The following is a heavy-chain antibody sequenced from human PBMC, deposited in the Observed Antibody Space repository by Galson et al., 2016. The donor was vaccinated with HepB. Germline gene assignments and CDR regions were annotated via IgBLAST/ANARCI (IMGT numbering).Heavy chain of an antibody. CDR2: INYSGST. CDR3: ARQWELRGDAFDI. Sequence: SETLSLTCTVSGGSISSNTYYWSWVRQAPGKGLEWIGEINYSGSTNYNPSLMSRVTISVDTSKNQVPLNLTSVTAADTAVYYCARQWELRGDAFDIWGQGTVVAVSS. D-gene: IGHD1-26*01. CDR1: GGSISSNTYY. V-gene: IGHV4-39*06. J-gene: IGHJ3*02.